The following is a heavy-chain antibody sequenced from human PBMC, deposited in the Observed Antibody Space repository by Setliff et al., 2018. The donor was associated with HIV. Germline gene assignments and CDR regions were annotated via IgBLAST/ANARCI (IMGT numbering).Heavy chain of an antibody. Sequence: PSETLSLTCAVFGGSFTDYYWIWIRQPPGKGLEWIGEINHSGSTHYNPSLKSRFIISVDTSKNQFSLKVNSMTAADTAVYYCARVQTMAVAGTQYYYMDVWGKGTTVTVSS. CDR1: GGSFTDYY. D-gene: IGHD6-19*01. CDR2: INHSGST. CDR3: ARVQTMAVAGTQYYYMDV. J-gene: IGHJ6*03. V-gene: IGHV4-34*01.